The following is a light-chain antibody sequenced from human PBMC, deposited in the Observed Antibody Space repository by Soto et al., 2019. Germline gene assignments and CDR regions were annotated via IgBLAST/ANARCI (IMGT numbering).Light chain of an antibody. J-gene: IGKJ1*01. Sequence: DIQMTQSPSSLSASVGDRVSITCRASQVIANFLAWYQHKPGKVPTLLIYAASTLQSGVPSRFSGSASGTDFTLTISSLQPEDDATYYCQKYNSPPRSFGQRTKVEV. CDR3: QKYNSPPRS. V-gene: IGKV1-27*01. CDR2: AAS. CDR1: QVIANF.